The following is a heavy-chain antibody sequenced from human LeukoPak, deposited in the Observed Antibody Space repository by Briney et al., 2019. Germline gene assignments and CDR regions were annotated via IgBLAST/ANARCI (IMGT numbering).Heavy chain of an antibody. Sequence: GASVKVSCKASGYTFTDYYVHWVRQAPGRGLEWMGWINPNSGGTEYAQKFQGRVTMTRDTSISTAYMDLSWLGSGDTAMYYCARDHCTRNSCYEDLYYGMDVWGQGTTVTVSS. J-gene: IGHJ6*02. CDR3: ARDHCTRNSCYEDLYYGMDV. V-gene: IGHV1-2*02. CDR1: GYTFTDYY. D-gene: IGHD2-2*01. CDR2: INPNSGGT.